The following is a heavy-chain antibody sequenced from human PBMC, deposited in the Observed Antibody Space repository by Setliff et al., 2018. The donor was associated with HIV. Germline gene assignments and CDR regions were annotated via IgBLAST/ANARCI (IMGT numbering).Heavy chain of an antibody. CDR3: ARAPMVRGILIPHFEY. V-gene: IGHV4-59*01. J-gene: IGHJ4*02. Sequence: SETLSLTCTVYGGSISSYYWSWIRQPPGKGLEWIGYIYYSGSTNYNPSLKSRITISVDTSKNQFSLKLSSVTAADTAVYYCARAPMVRGILIPHFEYWGQGTLVTVSS. CDR2: IYYSGST. D-gene: IGHD3-10*01. CDR1: GGSISSYY.